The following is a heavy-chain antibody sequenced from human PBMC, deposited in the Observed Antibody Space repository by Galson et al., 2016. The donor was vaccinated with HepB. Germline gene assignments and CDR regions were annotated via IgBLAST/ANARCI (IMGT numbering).Heavy chain of an antibody. CDR3: ARLGTLPRSPLYY. CDR1: SGSIYNSDYY. CDR2: IHFSGSA. D-gene: IGHD6-13*01. J-gene: IGHJ4*02. V-gene: IGHV4-39*02. Sequence: SETLSLTCSVSSGSIYNSDYYWGWIRQPPGKGLEWIGSIHFSGSAHYNTALNSRVTISVDTSKNHFSLKMNSVAAADTAVYFCARLGTLPRSPLYYWGQGLLVTVSS.